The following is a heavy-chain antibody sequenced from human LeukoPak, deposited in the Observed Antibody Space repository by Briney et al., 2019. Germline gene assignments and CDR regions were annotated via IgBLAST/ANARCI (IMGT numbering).Heavy chain of an antibody. V-gene: IGHV1-2*04. Sequence: ASVKVSCKASGYTFTGYYMHWVRQAPGQGLEWMGWINPNSGGTNYAQKFQGWVTMTRDTSISTAYMELSRLRSDDTTVYYCARARGYSYGITPNYFDYWGQGTLVTGSS. J-gene: IGHJ4*02. CDR3: ARARGYSYGITPNYFDY. CDR1: GYTFTGYY. D-gene: IGHD5-18*01. CDR2: INPNSGGT.